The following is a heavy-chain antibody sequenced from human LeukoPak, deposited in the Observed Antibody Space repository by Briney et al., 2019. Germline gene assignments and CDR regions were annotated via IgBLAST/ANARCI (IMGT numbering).Heavy chain of an antibody. D-gene: IGHD4-17*01. CDR3: ARGATVTNYYYYMDV. CDR1: GFTSSSYW. Sequence: PGGSLRPSCAASGFTSSSYWMSWVRQAPGKGLEWVANIKQDGSEKYYVDSVKGRFTISRDNAKNSLYLQMNSLRAEDTAVYYCARGATVTNYYYYMDVWGKGTTVTVSS. J-gene: IGHJ6*03. CDR2: IKQDGSEK. V-gene: IGHV3-7*01.